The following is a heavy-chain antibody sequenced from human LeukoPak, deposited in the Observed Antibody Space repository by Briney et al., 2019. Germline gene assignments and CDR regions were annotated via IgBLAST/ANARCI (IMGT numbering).Heavy chain of an antibody. CDR2: IYYSGST. J-gene: IGHJ5*02. Sequence: SETLSLTCTVSGGSISSSSYYWGWIRQPPGKGLEWIGSIYYSGSTYYNPSLKSRVTISVDTSKNQFSLKLSSVTAADTAVYYCARRPHNWGSDWFDPWGQGTLVTVSS. V-gene: IGHV4-39*01. CDR1: GGSISSSSYY. D-gene: IGHD7-27*01. CDR3: ARRPHNWGSDWFDP.